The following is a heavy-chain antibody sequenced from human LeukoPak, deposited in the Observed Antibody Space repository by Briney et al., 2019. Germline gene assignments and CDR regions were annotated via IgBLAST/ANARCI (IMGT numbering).Heavy chain of an antibody. J-gene: IGHJ5*02. D-gene: IGHD2-2*01. CDR2: IYHSGST. CDR3: ARHLDIVVVPAAKRWFDP. V-gene: IGHV4-38-2*01. CDR1: GYSISSGYY. Sequence: SETLSLTCAVSGYSISSGYYCGWIRQPPGKGLEWIGSIYHSGSTYYNPSLKSRVTISVDTSKNQFSLKLSSVTAADTAVYYCARHLDIVVVPAAKRWFDPWGQGTLVTVSS.